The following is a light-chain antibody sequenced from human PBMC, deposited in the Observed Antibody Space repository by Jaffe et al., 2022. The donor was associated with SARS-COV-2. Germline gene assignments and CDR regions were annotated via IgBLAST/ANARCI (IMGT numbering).Light chain of an antibody. CDR2: AAS. J-gene: IGKJ3*01. V-gene: IGKV1-9*01. CDR3: QQLKSYPG. Sequence: DIQLTQSPSFLSASVGDRVTITCRASQGISSYLAWYQQKPGKAPKLLIYAASTLHSGVPSRFSGSGSGTEFTLTISSLQPEDSATYYCQQLKSYPGFGPGTKVEIK. CDR1: QGISSY.